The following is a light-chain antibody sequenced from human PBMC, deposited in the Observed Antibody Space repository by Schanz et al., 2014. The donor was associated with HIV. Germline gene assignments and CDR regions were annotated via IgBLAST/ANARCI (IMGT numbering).Light chain of an antibody. CDR1: SSDVGGYYY. J-gene: IGLJ1*01. V-gene: IGLV2-14*03. CDR2: DVN. Sequence: QSVLTQPPSASGSPGQSVNISCTGTSSDVGGYYYVSWYQQHPGKAPKLMIFDVNSRPSGVSDRFSGSKSGNTASLTISGLQAEDEAVYYCCSYTTTSTYVFGAGTKLTVL. CDR3: CSYTTTSTYV.